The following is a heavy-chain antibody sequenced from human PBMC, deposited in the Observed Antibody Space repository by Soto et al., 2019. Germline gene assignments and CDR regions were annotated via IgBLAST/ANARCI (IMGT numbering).Heavy chain of an antibody. Sequence: QVQLVESGGGVVQPGRSLRLSCAAPGFTFSSYGMHWVRQAPGKGLEWVAVISQDGSNKYYADSVKVRCTITRDNSKNTLYLQMNNLRAEDTAVYYCAKDKNCSGGSCYSLDYWGQGTLVTVSS. D-gene: IGHD2-15*01. CDR2: ISQDGSNK. V-gene: IGHV3-30*18. J-gene: IGHJ4*02. CDR1: GFTFSSYG. CDR3: AKDKNCSGGSCYSLDY.